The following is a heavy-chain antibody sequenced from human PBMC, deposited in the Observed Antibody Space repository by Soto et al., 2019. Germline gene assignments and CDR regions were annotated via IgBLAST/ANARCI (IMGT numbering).Heavy chain of an antibody. V-gene: IGHV1-18*01. D-gene: IGHD6-13*01. CDR2: ISAYNGNT. CDR3: ARDRRAAAGTLWVTVYFDF. CDR1: GYTFTSYG. J-gene: IGHJ2*01. Sequence: QVQLVQSGAEVKKPGASVKVSCKASGYTFTSYGISWVRQAPGQGLEWMGWISAYNGNTNYAQKLQGRVTMTTDTSTSTAYMELRSLRSDDTAVYYSARDRRAAAGTLWVTVYFDFWGRRTLVTVSS.